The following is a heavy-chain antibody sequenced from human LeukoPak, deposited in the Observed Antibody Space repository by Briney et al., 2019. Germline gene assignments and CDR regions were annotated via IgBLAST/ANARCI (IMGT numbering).Heavy chain of an antibody. CDR3: ARDLGSYPFDY. Sequence: ASVKVSCKASGYTFTGYYMHWVRQAPGQGLEWMGRFNPNSGGTNYAQKFQGRVTMTRDTSISTAYMELSRLRSDDTAVYYCARDLGSYPFDYWGQGTLVTVSS. D-gene: IGHD1-26*01. CDR2: FNPNSGGT. J-gene: IGHJ4*02. V-gene: IGHV1-2*06. CDR1: GYTFTGYY.